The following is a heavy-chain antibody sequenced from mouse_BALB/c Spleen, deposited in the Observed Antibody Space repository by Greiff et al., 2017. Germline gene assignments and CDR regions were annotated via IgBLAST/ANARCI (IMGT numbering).Heavy chain of an antibody. CDR3: AREEALYYGNSFAY. V-gene: IGHV3-2*02. CDR2: ISYSGST. CDR1: GYSITSDYA. D-gene: IGHD2-1*01. Sequence: EVHLVESGPGLVKPSQSLSLTCTVTGYSITSDYAWNWIRQFPGNKLEWMGYISYSGSTSYNPSLKSRISITRDTSKNQFFLQLNSVTTEDTATYYCAREEALYYGNSFAYWGQGTLVTVSA. J-gene: IGHJ3*01.